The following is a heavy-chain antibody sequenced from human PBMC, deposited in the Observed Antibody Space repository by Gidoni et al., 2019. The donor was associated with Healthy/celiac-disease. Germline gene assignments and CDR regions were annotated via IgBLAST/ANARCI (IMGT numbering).Heavy chain of an antibody. J-gene: IGHJ4*02. CDR3: ARGRVGYDYVWGSYRGGTVYFDY. D-gene: IGHD3-16*02. CDR2: INHSGST. V-gene: IGHV4-34*01. CDR1: GGSFRGYY. Sequence: QVQLQQWGAGLLKPSETLSLTCAVYGGSFRGYYCSWIRQPPGKGLEWIGEINHSGSTNYNPSLKSRVTISVDTSKNQFSLKLSSVTAADTAVYYCARGRVGYDYVWGSYRGGTVYFDYWGQGTLVTVSS.